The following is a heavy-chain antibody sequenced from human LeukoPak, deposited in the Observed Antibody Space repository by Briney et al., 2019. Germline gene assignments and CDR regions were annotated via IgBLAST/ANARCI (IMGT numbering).Heavy chain of an antibody. D-gene: IGHD1-7*01. Sequence: PGGSLRLSCAASGFIFSDYYMSWIRQAPRKGLEWVSYISSSGSTIYYADSVKGRFTISRDNAKNSLYLQMNSLRAEDTAVYYCAKRRGLELLYYYYMDVWGKGTTVTVSS. J-gene: IGHJ6*03. CDR3: AKRRGLELLYYYYMDV. V-gene: IGHV3-11*01. CDR2: ISSSGSTI. CDR1: GFIFSDYY.